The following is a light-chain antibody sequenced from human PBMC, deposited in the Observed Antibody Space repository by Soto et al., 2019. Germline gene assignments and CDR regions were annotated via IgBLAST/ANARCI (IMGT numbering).Light chain of an antibody. CDR1: QDIGFY. CDR3: QQSYSNPLS. J-gene: IGKJ4*01. V-gene: IGKV1-39*01. CDR2: AKS. Sequence: DIQMTQSPSSLSASVGDGVTISCRASQDIGFYLNWYQHKPGKAPKLLIYAKSRLQSGVPSRFSGSGSGTDFTLTISTLQPEDFATYYWQQSYSNPLSFGGGTKVEIK.